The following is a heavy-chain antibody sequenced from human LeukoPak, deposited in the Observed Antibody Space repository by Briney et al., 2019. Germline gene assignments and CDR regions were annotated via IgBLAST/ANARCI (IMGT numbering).Heavy chain of an antibody. Sequence: GGSLRLSCVASGFTFSTYNMNWVRQAPGKGLEWVSSISSSSTIYYADSVKGRFTISRDNAENSLYLQMNSLRAEDTAVYYCARVTYSSGNDYWGQGTLVTVSS. CDR3: ARVTYSSGNDY. J-gene: IGHJ4*02. V-gene: IGHV3-69-1*01. CDR2: ISSSSTI. CDR1: GFTFSTYN. D-gene: IGHD6-19*01.